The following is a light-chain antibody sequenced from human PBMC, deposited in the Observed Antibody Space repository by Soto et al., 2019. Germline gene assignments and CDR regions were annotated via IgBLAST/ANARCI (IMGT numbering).Light chain of an antibody. V-gene: IGLV3-25*03. CDR1: ALPKQY. Sequence: SYELTQPPSVSVSPGQTARITCSGDALPKQYAYWYQQKPGQAPVLVIYKDSERPSGIPERFSGSSSGTTVTLTISGGQEEDEADYYCQSADSSGTYSVFGGGTQLTVL. CDR3: QSADSSGTYSV. CDR2: KDS. J-gene: IGLJ7*01.